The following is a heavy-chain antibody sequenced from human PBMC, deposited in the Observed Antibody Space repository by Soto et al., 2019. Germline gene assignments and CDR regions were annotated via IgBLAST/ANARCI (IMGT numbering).Heavy chain of an antibody. J-gene: IGHJ4*02. CDR3: ARGYSSSWAYYVDY. Sequence: QVQLVQSGAEVKKPGSSVKVSCKASGGTFSSYAISWVRQAPGQGLEWMGGIIPIFGTANYAQKFQGRVTITADESTSTAYMELSSLRSEDTAVYYCARGYSSSWAYYVDYWGQGTLVTVSS. V-gene: IGHV1-69*12. D-gene: IGHD6-13*01. CDR1: GGTFSSYA. CDR2: IIPIFGTA.